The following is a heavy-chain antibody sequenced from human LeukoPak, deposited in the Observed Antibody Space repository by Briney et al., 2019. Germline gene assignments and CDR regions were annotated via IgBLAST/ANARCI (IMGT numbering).Heavy chain of an antibody. CDR3: ARGTSIAVAGTWGKALGPQYYYGMDV. CDR2: IYHSGST. J-gene: IGHJ6*02. D-gene: IGHD6-19*01. Sequence: PSETLSLTCAVSGGSISSSNWWSWVRQPPGKGLEWIGEIYHSGSTNYNPSLKSRVTISVDKSKNQFSLKLSSVTAADTAVYYCARGTSIAVAGTWGKALGPQYYYGMDVWGQGTTVTVSS. V-gene: IGHV4-4*02. CDR1: GGSISSSNW.